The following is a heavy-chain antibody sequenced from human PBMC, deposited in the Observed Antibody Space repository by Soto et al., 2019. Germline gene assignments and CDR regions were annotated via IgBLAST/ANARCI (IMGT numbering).Heavy chain of an antibody. V-gene: IGHV1-8*01. Sequence: ASVKVSCKASGYTFTSYDINWVRQATGQGLEWMGWMNPNSGNTGYAQKFQGRVTMTRNTSISTAYMELSSLRSEDTAVYYCARGRSIRITMVRGATRHGNYYYMDVWGKGTTVTVSS. CDR2: MNPNSGNT. D-gene: IGHD3-10*01. CDR3: ARGRSIRITMVRGATRHGNYYYMDV. CDR1: GYTFTSYD. J-gene: IGHJ6*03.